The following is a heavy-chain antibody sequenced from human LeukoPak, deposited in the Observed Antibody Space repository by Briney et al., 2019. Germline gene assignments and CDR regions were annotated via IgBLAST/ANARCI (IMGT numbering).Heavy chain of an antibody. CDR1: GGSISSYY. J-gene: IGHJ1*01. D-gene: IGHD6-13*01. CDR3: RAAVGISAEYFQH. Sequence: SETLSLTCTVSGGSISSYYWSWIRQPAGKGLEWIGRIYTSGSTNYNPSLKRRVTMSLDTSKNQFSLKLSSVTAADTAVYYCRAAVGISAEYFQHWGQGTLVTVSS. CDR2: IYTSGST. V-gene: IGHV4-4*07.